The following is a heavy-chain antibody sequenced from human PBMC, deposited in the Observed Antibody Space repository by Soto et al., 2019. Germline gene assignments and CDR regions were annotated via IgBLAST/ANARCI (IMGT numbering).Heavy chain of an antibody. J-gene: IGHJ5*02. CDR2: IIPIFGTA. Sequence: SVKVSCKASGGTFSSYAISWVRQAPGQGLEWMGGIIPIFGTANYAQKFQGRVTITADESTSTAYMELSSLRSEDTAVYYCARDAYSSGSRTYNWFDPWGQGTLVTVSS. D-gene: IGHD3-22*01. V-gene: IGHV1-69*13. CDR3: ARDAYSSGSRTYNWFDP. CDR1: GGTFSSYA.